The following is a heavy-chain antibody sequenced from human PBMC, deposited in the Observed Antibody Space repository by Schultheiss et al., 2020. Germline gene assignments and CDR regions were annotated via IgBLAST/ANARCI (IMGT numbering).Heavy chain of an antibody. Sequence: GGSLRLSCAASGFTFSSYAMHWVRQAPGKGLEWVSAISGSGGSTYYADSVKGRFTISRDNAKNTLYLQMNSLRAEDTALYYCAKDMAAAAIYGMDVWGQGTTVTVSS. J-gene: IGHJ6*02. D-gene: IGHD6-13*01. CDR1: GFTFSSYA. CDR3: AKDMAAAAIYGMDV. CDR2: ISGSGGST. V-gene: IGHV3-23*01.